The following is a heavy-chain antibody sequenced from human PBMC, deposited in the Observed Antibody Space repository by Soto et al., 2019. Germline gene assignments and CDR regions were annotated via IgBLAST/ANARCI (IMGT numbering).Heavy chain of an antibody. V-gene: IGHV3-30-3*01. CDR2: ISYDGSNK. CDR3: ASEVTAIPTGYFDY. J-gene: IGHJ4*02. D-gene: IGHD2-21*02. CDR1: GFTFSSYA. Sequence: QVQLVESGGGVVQPGRSLRLSCAASGFTFSSYAMHWVRQAPGKGLEWVAVISYDGSNKYYADSVKGRFTISRDNSKNALDLQMHSLRAEDTAVYYCASEVTAIPTGYFDYWGQGTLVTVSS.